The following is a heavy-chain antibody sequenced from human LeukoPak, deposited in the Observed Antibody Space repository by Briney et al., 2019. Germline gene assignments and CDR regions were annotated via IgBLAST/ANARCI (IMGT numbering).Heavy chain of an antibody. Sequence: ASVKVSCKASGGTFSSYAISWVRQAPGQGLEWMGGIIPIFGTANYAQKFQGRVTITADKSTSTAYMELSSLRSEDTAVYYCARGLSLRYFDWLLPDAFDIWGQGTMVTVSS. CDR2: IIPIFGTA. V-gene: IGHV1-69*06. D-gene: IGHD3-9*01. CDR1: GGTFSSYA. J-gene: IGHJ3*02. CDR3: ARGLSLRYFDWLLPDAFDI.